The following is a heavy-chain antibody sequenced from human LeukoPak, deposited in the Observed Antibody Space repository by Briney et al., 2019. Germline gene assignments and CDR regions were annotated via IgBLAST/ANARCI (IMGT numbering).Heavy chain of an antibody. CDR1: GFTFSSYG. CDR3: AKTLPIGDILTGPKHAFDI. D-gene: IGHD3-9*01. J-gene: IGHJ3*02. Sequence: HPGGSLRLSCAASGFTFSSYGMHWVRQAPGKGLEWVAFIRYDGSNKYYADSVKGRFTISRDNSKNTLYLQMNSLRAEDTAVYYCAKTLPIGDILTGPKHAFDIWGQGTMVTVSS. CDR2: IRYDGSNK. V-gene: IGHV3-30*02.